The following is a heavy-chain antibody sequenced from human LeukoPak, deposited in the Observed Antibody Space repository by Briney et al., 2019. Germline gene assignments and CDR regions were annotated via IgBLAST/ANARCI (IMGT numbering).Heavy chain of an antibody. CDR3: GKDKGGLYGSGSYQSY. CDR2: IRYDGSNK. D-gene: IGHD3-10*01. CDR1: EFTFSSYG. J-gene: IGHJ4*02. V-gene: IGHV3-30*02. Sequence: GGSLRLSCAASEFTFSSYGMHWVRQAPGKGLEWVAFIRYDGSNKYYADSVKGRLTISRDNSKNTLYLQMNSLRAEDTAVYYCGKDKGGLYGSGSYQSYWGQGTLVTVSS.